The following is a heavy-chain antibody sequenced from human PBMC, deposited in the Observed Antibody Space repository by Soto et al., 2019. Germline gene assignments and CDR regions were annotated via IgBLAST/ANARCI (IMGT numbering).Heavy chain of an antibody. D-gene: IGHD3-9*01. CDR2: IYYSGST. J-gene: IGHJ6*02. CDR1: GGSISSYY. Sequence: SETLSLTCTVSGGSISSYYWSWIRQPPGKGLEWIGYIYYSGSTNYNPSLKSRVTISVDTSKNQFSLKLSSVTAADTAVYYCAREHYDILTGNYYGMDVWGQGTTVTVSS. CDR3: AREHYDILTGNYYGMDV. V-gene: IGHV4-59*01.